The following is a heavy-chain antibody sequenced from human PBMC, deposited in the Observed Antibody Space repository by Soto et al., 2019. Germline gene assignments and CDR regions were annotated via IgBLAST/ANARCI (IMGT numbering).Heavy chain of an antibody. CDR1: GFTFSSYG. Sequence: GGSLRLSCAASGFTFSSYGMHWVRQAPGKGLEWVAVISYDGSNKYYADSVKGRFTISRDNSKNTLYLQMNSLRAEDTAVYYCAKGRKYSSSWDDYYFDYWGQGTLVTVSS. CDR2: ISYDGSNK. D-gene: IGHD6-13*01. V-gene: IGHV3-30*18. J-gene: IGHJ4*02. CDR3: AKGRKYSSSWDDYYFDY.